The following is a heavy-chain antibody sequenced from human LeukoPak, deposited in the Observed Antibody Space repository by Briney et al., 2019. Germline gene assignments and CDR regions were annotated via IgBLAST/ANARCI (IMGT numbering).Heavy chain of an antibody. CDR3: ARGQRGYSSGWYPI. CDR2: INHSGST. D-gene: IGHD6-19*01. CDR1: GFSLTIGYF. V-gene: IGHV4-38-2*02. J-gene: IGHJ3*02. Sequence: SETLSLTCNVSGFSLTIGYFWGWIRQPPGKGLEWIGEINHSGSTNYNPSLKSRVTISVDTSKNQFSLKLSSVTAADTAVYYCARGQRGYSSGWYPIWGQGTMVTVSS.